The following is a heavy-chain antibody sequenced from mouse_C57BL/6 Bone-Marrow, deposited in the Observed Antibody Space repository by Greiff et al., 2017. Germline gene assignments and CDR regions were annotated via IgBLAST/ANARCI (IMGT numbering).Heavy chain of an antibody. Sequence: EVHLVESGGGLVQPGGSLKLSCAASGFTFSDYGMAWVRQAPRKGPEWVAFISNLAYSIYYADTVTGRFTISRENAKNTLYLGMSSLRSEDTAMYYGAGLGLRSYYYAMDYWGQGTSVTVSS. CDR2: ISNLAYSI. D-gene: IGHD1-1*01. V-gene: IGHV5-15*04. J-gene: IGHJ4*01. CDR3: AGLGLRSYYYAMDY. CDR1: GFTFSDYG.